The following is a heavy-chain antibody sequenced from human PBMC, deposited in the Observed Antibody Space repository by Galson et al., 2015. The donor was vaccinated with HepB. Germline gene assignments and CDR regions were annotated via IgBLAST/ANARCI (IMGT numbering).Heavy chain of an antibody. CDR2: IDWDDDK. CDR1: GFSLSTSGMC. D-gene: IGHD4-23*01. V-gene: IGHV2-70*11. CDR3: ARTSADYGGNLLQPSFDY. J-gene: IGHJ4*02. Sequence: PALVKPTQTLTLPCTFSGFSLSTSGMCVSWIRQPPGKALEWLARIDWDDDKYYSTSLKTRLTISKDTSKNQVVLTMTNMDPVDTATYYCARTSADYGGNLLQPSFDYWGQGTLVTVSS.